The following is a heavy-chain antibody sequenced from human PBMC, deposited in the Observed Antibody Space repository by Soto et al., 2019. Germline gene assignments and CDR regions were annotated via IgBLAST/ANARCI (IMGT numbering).Heavy chain of an antibody. V-gene: IGHV1-69*15. CDR3: ATGGLRFLASHGMDV. CDR2: IITIFSTT. CDR1: GGTFSSYA. D-gene: IGHD3-3*01. J-gene: IGHJ6*02. Sequence: VKLCSKAPGGTFSSYAISWVRQANGKRQERIRKIITIFSTTNYAKKNQGRVTITADESMSTAYMELSSLRSEDTAVYYCATGGLRFLASHGMDVWVQGTTVTVSS.